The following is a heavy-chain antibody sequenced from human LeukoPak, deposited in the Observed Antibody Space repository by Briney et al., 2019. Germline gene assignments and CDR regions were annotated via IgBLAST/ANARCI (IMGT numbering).Heavy chain of an antibody. CDR1: GFTFSSYS. CDR2: ISSSSSTI. J-gene: IGHJ4*02. V-gene: IGHV3-48*04. CDR3: AREGSIAVAGTGDY. D-gene: IGHD6-19*01. Sequence: GGSLRLSCAASGFTFSSYSMNWVRQAPGKGLEWVSYISSSSSTIYYADSVKGRFTISRDNAKNSLYLQMNSLRAEDTAVYYCAREGSIAVAGTGDYWGQGTLVTVSS.